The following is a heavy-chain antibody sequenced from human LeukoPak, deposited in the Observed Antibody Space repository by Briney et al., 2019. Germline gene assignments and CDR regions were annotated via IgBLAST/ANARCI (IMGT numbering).Heavy chain of an antibody. D-gene: IGHD2-2*02. V-gene: IGHV3-23*01. J-gene: IGHJ3*02. CDR3: ASGVRHKCSSTSCYTFDAFDI. CDR2: ISGSGGST. CDR1: GFTFSSYA. Sequence: GGSLRPSCAASGFTFSSYAMSWVRQAPGKGLEWVSAISGSGGSTYYADSVKGRFTISRDNSKNTLYLQMNSLRAEDTAVYYCASGVRHKCSSTSCYTFDAFDIWGQGTMVTVSS.